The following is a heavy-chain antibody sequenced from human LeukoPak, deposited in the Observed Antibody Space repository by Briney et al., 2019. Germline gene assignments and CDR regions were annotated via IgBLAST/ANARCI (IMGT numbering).Heavy chain of an antibody. CDR3: ARAGGDHGSWFDP. CDR2: INPNSGGT. Sequence: GASVKVSCKASGYTFTGYYMHWVRQAPGQGLEWMGRINPNSGGTNYAQKFQGWVTMTRDTSISTAYMELSRLRSDDTAVYYCARAGGDHGSWFDPWGQGTLVTVSS. D-gene: IGHD3-10*01. J-gene: IGHJ5*02. V-gene: IGHV1-2*04. CDR1: GYTFTGYY.